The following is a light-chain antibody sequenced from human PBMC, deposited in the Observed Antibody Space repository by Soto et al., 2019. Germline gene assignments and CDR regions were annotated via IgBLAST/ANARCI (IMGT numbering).Light chain of an antibody. CDR2: DVN. V-gene: IGLV2-11*01. CDR1: SSDVGNYNY. Sequence: QSVLTQPRSVSGSPEQSVTISCTGTSSDVGNYNYVSWYQQHPGKAPKVMIYDVNKWPSGVPDRFSGSKSGNTASLTISGLQAEDEADYYCCSYAGSYTWVFGGGTKLTVL. J-gene: IGLJ3*02. CDR3: CSYAGSYTWV.